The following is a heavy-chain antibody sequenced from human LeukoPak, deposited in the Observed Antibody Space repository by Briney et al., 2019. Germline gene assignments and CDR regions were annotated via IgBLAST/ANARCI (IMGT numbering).Heavy chain of an antibody. Sequence: SSVKVSCKASGYTFTSYGISWVRQAPGQGLEWVGWINPNSGGTNYAQKFQGRVTMTRDTSISTAYMELTRLRSDDTAVYYCARDYVYGDRPTGVDVWGQGTTVTVSS. J-gene: IGHJ6*02. CDR3: ARDYVYGDRPTGVDV. D-gene: IGHD4-17*01. CDR1: GYTFTSYG. CDR2: INPNSGGT. V-gene: IGHV1-2*02.